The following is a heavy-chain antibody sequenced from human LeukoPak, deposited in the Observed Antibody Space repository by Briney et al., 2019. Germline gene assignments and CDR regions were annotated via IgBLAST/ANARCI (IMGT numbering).Heavy chain of an antibody. Sequence: GASVEVSCKASGYTFTSYDINWVRQATGQGLEWMGWMNPNSGNTGYAQKFQGRVTITRNTSISTAYMELSSLRSEDTAVYYCARGARHPGYSYGFYYYYYYMDVWGKGTTVTVSS. D-gene: IGHD5-18*01. CDR1: GYTFTSYD. CDR3: ARGARHPGYSYGFYYYYYYMDV. CDR2: MNPNSGNT. V-gene: IGHV1-8*03. J-gene: IGHJ6*03.